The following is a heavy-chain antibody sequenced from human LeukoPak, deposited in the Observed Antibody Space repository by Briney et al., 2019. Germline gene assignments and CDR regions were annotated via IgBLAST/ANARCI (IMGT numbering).Heavy chain of an antibody. V-gene: IGHV4-34*01. Sequence: PSETLSLTCAVYGGSFSGYYWSWIRQPPGKGLEWIGEINHSGSTNYNPSLKSRVTISVDTSKNQFSLKLSSVTAADTAVYYCARTGYSSSWYFNWGQGTLVTVSS. CDR3: ARTGYSSSWYFN. CDR1: GGSFSGYY. CDR2: INHSGST. J-gene: IGHJ4*02. D-gene: IGHD6-13*01.